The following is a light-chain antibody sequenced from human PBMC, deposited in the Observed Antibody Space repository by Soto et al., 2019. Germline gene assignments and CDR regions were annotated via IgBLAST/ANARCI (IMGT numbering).Light chain of an antibody. V-gene: IGLV2-14*01. CDR1: SSDVGGYNY. CDR3: SSYTSTGTWL. CDR2: EVS. Sequence: QSVLTQPVSVSGSPGQSITISCTGTSSDVGGYNYVSWYQQHPGKAPKLMIYEVSNRPSGVSNRFSGSKSGNTASLTISGLQAEDEADYYCSSYTSTGTWLFGGGTKLTVL. J-gene: IGLJ3*02.